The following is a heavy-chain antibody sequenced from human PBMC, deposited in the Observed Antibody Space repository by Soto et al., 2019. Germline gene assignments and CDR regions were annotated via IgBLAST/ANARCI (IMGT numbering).Heavy chain of an antibody. CDR2: ISGSGGST. CDR1: GFTFSSYA. V-gene: IGHV3-23*01. J-gene: IGHJ4*02. D-gene: IGHD3-3*01. CDR3: AKPKTLSYDFWSGYYHY. Sequence: GESLKISCAASGFTFSSYAMSWVRQAPGKGLEWVSAISGSGGSTYYADSVKGRFTISRDNSKNTLYLQMNSLRAEDTAVYYCAKPKTLSYDFWSGYYHYWGQGTLVTVSS.